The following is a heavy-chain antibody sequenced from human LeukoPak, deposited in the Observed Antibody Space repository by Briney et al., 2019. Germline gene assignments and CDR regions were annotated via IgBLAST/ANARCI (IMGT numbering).Heavy chain of an antibody. CDR2: INSDGSST. J-gene: IGHJ6*02. CDR1: GFTFSSYW. V-gene: IGHV3-74*01. Sequence: GGSLRPSCAASGFTFSSYWMPWVRQAPGKGLVWVSRINSDGSSTSYADSVKGRFTISRDNAKNTLYLQMNSLRAEDTAVYYCARTGVVAGVRYYGMDVWGQGTTVTVSS. D-gene: IGHD3-10*01. CDR3: ARTGVVAGVRYYGMDV.